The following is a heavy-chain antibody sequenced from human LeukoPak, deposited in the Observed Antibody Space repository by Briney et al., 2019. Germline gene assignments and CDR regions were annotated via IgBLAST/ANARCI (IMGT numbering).Heavy chain of an antibody. CDR3: AKGGPMVRGVPEFPSDY. D-gene: IGHD3-10*01. CDR1: GFTFSSYG. CDR2: IRYDGSNK. Sequence: SGGSLRLSCAASGFTFSSYGMHWVRQAPGKGLEWVAFIRYDGSNKYYADSVKGRFTTSRDNSKNTLYLQMNSLRAEDTAVYYCAKGGPMVRGVPEFPSDYWGQGTLVTVSS. J-gene: IGHJ4*02. V-gene: IGHV3-30*02.